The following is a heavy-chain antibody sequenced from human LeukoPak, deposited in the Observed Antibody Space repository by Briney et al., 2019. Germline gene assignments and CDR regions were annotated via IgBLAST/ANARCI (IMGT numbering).Heavy chain of an antibody. D-gene: IGHD3-10*01. CDR2: ISGSGGST. V-gene: IGHV3-23*01. J-gene: IGHJ6*03. CDR1: GFTFSSYG. CDR3: ARVLSGRGSLYDYYYYMDV. Sequence: GGSLRLSCAASGFTFSSYGMSWVRQAPGKGLEWVSAISGSGGSTYYADSVKGRFTISRDNSKNTLYLQMNSLRAEDTAVYYCARVLSGRGSLYDYYYYMDVWGKGTTVTISS.